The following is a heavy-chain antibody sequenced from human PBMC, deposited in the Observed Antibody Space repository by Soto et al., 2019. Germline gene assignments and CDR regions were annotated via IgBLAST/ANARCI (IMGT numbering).Heavy chain of an antibody. D-gene: IGHD3-10*01. CDR1: GGSFSGYY. Sequence: QVQLQQWGAGLLKPSETLSLTCAVYGGSFSGYYWSWIRQPPGKGLEWIGEINHSGSTNYNPARQRRVTKLGVLSNKQFSLQMRSVTVGDKGVYYWARRISMVRGVPYFDYWGQVTLVTVSS. CDR2: INHSGST. CDR3: ARRISMVRGVPYFDY. V-gene: IGHV4-34*01. J-gene: IGHJ4*02.